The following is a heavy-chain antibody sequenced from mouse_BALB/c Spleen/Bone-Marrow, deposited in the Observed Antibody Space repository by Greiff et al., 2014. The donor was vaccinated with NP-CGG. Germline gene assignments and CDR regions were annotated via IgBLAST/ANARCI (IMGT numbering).Heavy chain of an antibody. CDR1: GFDFSRYW. CDR3: GRQGYYGYFAY. D-gene: IGHD1-2*01. Sequence: SGGGLVQPGGSLKLSRAASGFDFSRYWMSWVRQAPGKGLEWIGEINPDSSTINYTPSLKGKSIISRDNAKNTLYLQMSKVRSEDTALYYCGRQGYYGYFAYWGQGTLVTVSA. J-gene: IGHJ3*01. CDR2: INPDSSTI. V-gene: IGHV4-1*02.